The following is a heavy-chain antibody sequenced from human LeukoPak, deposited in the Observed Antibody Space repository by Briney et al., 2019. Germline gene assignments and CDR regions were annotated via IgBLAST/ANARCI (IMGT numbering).Heavy chain of an antibody. CDR3: AKGIYSSGWSYFDY. J-gene: IGHJ4*01. V-gene: IGHV3-23*01. CDR1: GFTFCNSA. Sequence: GGSLRLSCAASGFTFCNSAMSWVREAPGEGLEWVSTLCGSGITTYYADSVKGRFTISRDNSKNTLYLQMNSQRAEDTAVYYCAKGIYSSGWSYFDYWGHGTLVTVSS. CDR2: LCGSGITT. D-gene: IGHD6-19*01.